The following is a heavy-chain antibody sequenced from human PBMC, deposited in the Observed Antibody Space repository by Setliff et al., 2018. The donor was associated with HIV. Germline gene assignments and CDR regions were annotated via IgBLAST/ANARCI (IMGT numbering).Heavy chain of an antibody. CDR3: AKPVVHHYYYMDV. Sequence: GGSLRLSCAASGFTFSNYGMHWVRQTPGKGLEWVAYIRYDRSEKHYAGSVKGRFTISRDDSQNTLYLQMNSLRPEDTAVYYCAKPVVHHYYYMDVWGKGTTVTVSS. CDR1: GFTFSNYG. V-gene: IGHV3-30*02. D-gene: IGHD3-16*02. CDR2: IRYDRSEK. J-gene: IGHJ6*03.